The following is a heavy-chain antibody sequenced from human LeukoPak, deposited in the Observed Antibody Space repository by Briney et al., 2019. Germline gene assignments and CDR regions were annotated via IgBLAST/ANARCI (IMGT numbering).Heavy chain of an antibody. CDR3: ARWGTVTTQGGFGFDP. Sequence: SETLSLTCTVSGGSISSYYWSWIRQPPGKGLEWIGYIYYSGSTNYNPSLKSRVTISVDTSKNQFSLKLSSVTAADTAVYYCARWGTVTTQGGFGFDPWGQGTLVTVSS. CDR2: IYYSGST. CDR1: GGSISSYY. D-gene: IGHD4-11*01. J-gene: IGHJ5*02. V-gene: IGHV4-59*01.